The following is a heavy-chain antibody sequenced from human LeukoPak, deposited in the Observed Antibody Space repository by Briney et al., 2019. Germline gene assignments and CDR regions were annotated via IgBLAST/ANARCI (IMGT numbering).Heavy chain of an antibody. D-gene: IGHD5-24*01. V-gene: IGHV4-59*12. CDR2: IYYSGST. CDR3: ARDPIAGEMATIRL. CDR1: GGSISNNY. J-gene: IGHJ4*02. Sequence: SETLSLTCTVSGGSISNNYWSWIRQPPGKGLEWIGYIYYSGSTNYNPSLKSRVTISVDTSKNQFSLKLSSVTAADTAVYYCARDPIAGEMATIRLWGQGTLVTVSS.